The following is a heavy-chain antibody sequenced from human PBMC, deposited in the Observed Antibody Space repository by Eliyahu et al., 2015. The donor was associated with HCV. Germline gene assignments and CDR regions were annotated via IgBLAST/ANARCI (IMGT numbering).Heavy chain of an antibody. V-gene: IGHV3-23*01. J-gene: IGHJ4*02. CDR3: TKDRDFWSGYSYPIDY. CDR2: ITSSGGGT. Sequence: EVHLLESGGGLVQPGGSLRLSCAASGFTFSSYAMNWVRQAPGQGLEWVSGITSSGGGTDYADSVKGRFTISRDNSKNTLYLQMNSLRVEDTAVYYCTKDRDFWSGYSYPIDYWGQGTLVTVSS. CDR1: GFTFSSYA. D-gene: IGHD3-3*01.